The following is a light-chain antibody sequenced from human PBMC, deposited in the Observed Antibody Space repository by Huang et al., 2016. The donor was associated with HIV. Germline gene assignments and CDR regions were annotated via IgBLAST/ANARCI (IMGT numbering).Light chain of an antibody. J-gene: IGKJ1*01. V-gene: IGKV1-9*01. CDR3: QQFNSYPRT. CDR1: QGISSY. Sequence: IQLTQSPSSLSASVGDRVTITCRASQGISSYLAWYQQNPGKAPKLLIYAASTLQSGVPSRFSGSGSGTDFTLTISSLQPEDFATYYCQQFNSYPRTFGQGTKVEIK. CDR2: AAS.